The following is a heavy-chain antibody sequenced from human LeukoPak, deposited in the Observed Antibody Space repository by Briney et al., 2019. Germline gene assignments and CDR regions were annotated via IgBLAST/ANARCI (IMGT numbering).Heavy chain of an antibody. J-gene: IGHJ5*02. CDR2: IYSGGST. CDR3: AKVYDNQLLFNWFDP. V-gene: IGHV3-66*01. CDR1: EFSVGSNY. Sequence: PGGSLRLSCAASEFSVGSNYMTWVRQAPGKGLEWVSLIYSGGSTYYADSVKGRFTISRDNSKNTLYLQMNSLRAEDTAVYYCAKVYDNQLLFNWFDPWGQGTLVTVSS. D-gene: IGHD2-2*01.